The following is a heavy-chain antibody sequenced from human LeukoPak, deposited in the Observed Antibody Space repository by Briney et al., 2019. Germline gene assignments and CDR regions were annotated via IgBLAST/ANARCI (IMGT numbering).Heavy chain of an antibody. CDR3: AREESSSWYGSYYYYGMDV. Sequence: PGGSLRLSCAASGFTFSSYSMNWVRQAPGKGLEWVSYISSSSSTIYYADSVKGRFTISRDNAKNSLYLQMNSLRAEDTAVYYCAREESSSWYGSYYYYGMDVWGQGTTVTVSS. CDR1: GFTFSSYS. D-gene: IGHD6-13*01. V-gene: IGHV3-48*04. J-gene: IGHJ6*02. CDR2: ISSSSSTI.